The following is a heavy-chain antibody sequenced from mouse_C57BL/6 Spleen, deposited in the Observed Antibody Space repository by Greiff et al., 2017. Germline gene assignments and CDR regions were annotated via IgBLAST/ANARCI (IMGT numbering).Heavy chain of an antibody. J-gene: IGHJ1*03. Sequence: EVMLVESGPGMVKPSQSLSLTCTVTGYSITSGYDWHWIRHFPGNKLEWMGYISYSGSTNYNPSLKSRISITHDTSKNHFFLKLNSVTTEDTATYYCARGPDYYGSSPWYFDVWGTGTTVTVSS. CDR3: ARGPDYYGSSPWYFDV. D-gene: IGHD1-1*01. V-gene: IGHV3-1*01. CDR2: ISYSGST. CDR1: GYSITSGYD.